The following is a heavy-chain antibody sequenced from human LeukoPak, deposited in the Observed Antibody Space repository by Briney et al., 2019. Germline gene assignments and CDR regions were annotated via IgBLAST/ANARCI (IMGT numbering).Heavy chain of an antibody. J-gene: IGHJ4*02. CDR3: ARELDYVWGSYRYYYFDY. D-gene: IGHD3-16*02. CDR1: GFTFSSYG. CDR2: IWYDGSNK. Sequence: GGSLRLSCAASGFTFSSYGMHGVRQAPGKGLEWVAVIWYDGSNKYYADSVKGRFTISRDNSKNTLYLQMNSLRAEDTAVYYCARELDYVWGSYRYYYFDYWGQGTLVTVSS. V-gene: IGHV3-33*01.